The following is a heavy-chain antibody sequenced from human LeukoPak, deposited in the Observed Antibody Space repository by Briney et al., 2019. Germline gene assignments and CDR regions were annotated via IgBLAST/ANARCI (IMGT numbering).Heavy chain of an antibody. D-gene: IGHD6-19*01. V-gene: IGHV3-21*04. CDR3: AKRYGSSGFNWFDP. CDR1: GFTFSSYS. J-gene: IGHJ5*02. Sequence: GGSLRLSCAASGFTFSSYSMNWVRQAPGKGLEWVSSISSSSSYIYYADSVKGRFTISRDNSKNTMFLHMNSLRAEDTALYYCAKRYGSSGFNWFDPWGQGTLVTVSS. CDR2: ISSSSSYI.